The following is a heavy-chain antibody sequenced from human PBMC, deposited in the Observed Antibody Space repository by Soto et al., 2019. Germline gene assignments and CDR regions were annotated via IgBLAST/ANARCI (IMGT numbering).Heavy chain of an antibody. CDR1: GFTFSSYG. Sequence: QVQLVESGGGVVQPGRSLRLSCAASGFTFSSYGMHWVRQAPGKGLEWVAVISYDGSNKYYADSVKGRFTISRDNSKNTLYLQMNSLRAEDTAGYYCAKETASAYCGGDCYSRGEVDYWGQGNLGTVSS. J-gene: IGHJ4*02. CDR2: ISYDGSNK. V-gene: IGHV3-30*18. CDR3: AKETASAYCGGDCYSRGEVDY. D-gene: IGHD2-21*02.